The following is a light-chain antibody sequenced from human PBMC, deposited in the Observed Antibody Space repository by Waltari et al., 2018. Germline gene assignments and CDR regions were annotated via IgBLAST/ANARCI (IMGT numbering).Light chain of an antibody. Sequence: IQMTQSPSTLSASVADRVTMTCRASHDIRNWLAWSQHKPGKGPTLLIYKTSSLESGVPSRFTGSGSGTEFTLTISSLHPDDFGTYYCHQYNSYPLTFGGGTKVEIK. V-gene: IGKV1-5*03. CDR1: HDIRNW. J-gene: IGKJ4*01. CDR3: HQYNSYPLT. CDR2: KTS.